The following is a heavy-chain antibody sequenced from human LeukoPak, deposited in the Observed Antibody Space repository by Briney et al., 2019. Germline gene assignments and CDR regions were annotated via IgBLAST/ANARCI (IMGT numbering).Heavy chain of an antibody. CDR3: ARGSKYNSRWSRNKWFDP. D-gene: IGHD6-13*01. Sequence: GGSLRLSCAASGFTFSIYEMNCVRQAPGKGLEWVSYISSSGSTIYYADSVKGRFTISRDNAKNSLYLQMNSLRAEDTAVYYCARGSKYNSRWSRNKWFDPWGQGTLVTVSS. V-gene: IGHV3-48*03. CDR2: ISSSGSTI. CDR1: GFTFSIYE. J-gene: IGHJ5*02.